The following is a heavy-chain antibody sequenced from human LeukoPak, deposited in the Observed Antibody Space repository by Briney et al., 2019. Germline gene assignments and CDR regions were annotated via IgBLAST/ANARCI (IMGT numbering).Heavy chain of an antibody. J-gene: IGHJ4*02. CDR1: GGSISGSNYY. V-gene: IGHV4-39*01. D-gene: IGHD6-6*01. CDR3: ARHSSAARPNFDY. CDR2: IYYSGTT. Sequence: PSETLSLTCTVSGGSISGSNYYWGWIRQPPGKGLEWIGSIYYSGTTYYNPSLKSRVTISVDTSKNQFSLEVTSMTAADTAVCYCARHSSAARPNFDYWGQGTLVTVSS.